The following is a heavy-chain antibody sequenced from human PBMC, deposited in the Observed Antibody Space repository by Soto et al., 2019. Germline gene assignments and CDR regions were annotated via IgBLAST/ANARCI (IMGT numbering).Heavy chain of an antibody. Sequence: QVQLVQSGAEVKKPGASVKVSCKASGYTFTSYDINWVRQATGQGLEWMGWMKPNSGNTAYAQKFQGRVTMTRNTSINTAYMELSSLRSDDTAVYYCVSDSSSYYWGQGTLVTVPS. CDR2: MKPNSGNT. CDR1: GYTFTSYD. CDR3: VSDSSSYY. J-gene: IGHJ4*02. D-gene: IGHD6-13*01. V-gene: IGHV1-8*01.